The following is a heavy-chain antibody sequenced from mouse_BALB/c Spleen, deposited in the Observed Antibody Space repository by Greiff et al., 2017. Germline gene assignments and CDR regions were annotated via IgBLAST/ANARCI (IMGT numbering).Heavy chain of an antibody. Sequence: EVHLVESGGGLVQPGGSLKLSCAASGFTFSSYTMSWVRQTPEKRLEWVAYISNGGGSTYYPDTVKGRFTISRDNAKNTLYLQMSSLKSEDTAMYYCARHGKLPYAMDYWGQGTSVTVSS. D-gene: IGHD5-5*01. J-gene: IGHJ4*01. CDR2: ISNGGGST. CDR3: ARHGKLPYAMDY. V-gene: IGHV5-12-2*01. CDR1: GFTFSSYT.